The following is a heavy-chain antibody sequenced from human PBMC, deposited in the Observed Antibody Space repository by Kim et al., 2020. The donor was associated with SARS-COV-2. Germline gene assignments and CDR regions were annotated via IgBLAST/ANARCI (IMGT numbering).Heavy chain of an antibody. CDR2: GST. D-gene: IGHD3-10*01. V-gene: IGHV4-34*01. CDR3: ARGRWGVGG. Sequence: GSTNSNPSLQSRVTISVDTSKNQFSLKLSSVTAADTAVYYCARGRWGVGGWGQGTLVTVSS. J-gene: IGHJ4*02.